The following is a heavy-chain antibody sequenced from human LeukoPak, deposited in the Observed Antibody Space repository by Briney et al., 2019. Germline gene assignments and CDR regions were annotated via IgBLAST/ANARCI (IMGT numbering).Heavy chain of an antibody. D-gene: IGHD3-22*01. CDR2: IYYSGSA. CDR3: ARLRYHDSSGPFDY. V-gene: IGHV4-39*01. CDR1: GDSISSSNYY. Sequence: SETLSLTCTVSGDSISSSNYYWGWIRQPPGKGLEWIGSIYYSGSAYYNPSLKSRVTISVDASKNQFSLNLSSVTAADTAVYYCARLRYHDSSGPFDYWGQGTLVTVSS. J-gene: IGHJ4*02.